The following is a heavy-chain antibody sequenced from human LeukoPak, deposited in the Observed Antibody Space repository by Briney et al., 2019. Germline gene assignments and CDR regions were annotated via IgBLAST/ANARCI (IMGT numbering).Heavy chain of an antibody. Sequence: SETLSLTCAVYGGSFSGYYWSWIRQPPGKGLERIGSIYHSGSTYYNPSLKSRVTISVDTSKNQFSLKLSSVTAADTAVYYCARQGRAGTGFDYWGQGTLVTVSS. V-gene: IGHV4-34*01. CDR1: GGSFSGYY. D-gene: IGHD6-19*01. CDR3: ARQGRAGTGFDY. J-gene: IGHJ4*02. CDR2: IYHSGST.